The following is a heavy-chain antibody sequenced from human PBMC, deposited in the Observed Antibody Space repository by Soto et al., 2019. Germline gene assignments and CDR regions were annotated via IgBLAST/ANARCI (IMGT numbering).Heavy chain of an antibody. CDR2: IYSGGST. J-gene: IGHJ6*02. CDR1: GFTVSSNY. CDR3: ARDILSYGMDV. Sequence: GGSLRLSCAASGFTVSSNYMSWVRQAPGKGLEWVSVIYSGGSTYYADSVKGRFTISRDNSKNTLYLQMNSLRAEDTAVYYCARDILSYGMDVWGQGTTVTVSS. V-gene: IGHV3-53*01. D-gene: IGHD2-21*01.